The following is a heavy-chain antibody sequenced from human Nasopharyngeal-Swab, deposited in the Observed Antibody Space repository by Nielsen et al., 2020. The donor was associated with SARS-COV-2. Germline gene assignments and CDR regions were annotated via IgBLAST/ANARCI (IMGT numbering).Heavy chain of an antibody. CDR1: GFTFSSYA. CDR3: ARVKISGYDLVGQYYYGMDV. D-gene: IGHD5-12*01. CDR2: ISYDGSNK. V-gene: IGHV3-30-3*01. J-gene: IGHJ6*02. Sequence: GSLRLSCAASGFTFSSYAMHWVRQAPGKGLEWVAVISYDGSNKYYADSVKGRFTISRDNSKNTLYLQMNSLRAEDTAVYYCARVKISGYDLVGQYYYGMDVWGQGTTVTVSS.